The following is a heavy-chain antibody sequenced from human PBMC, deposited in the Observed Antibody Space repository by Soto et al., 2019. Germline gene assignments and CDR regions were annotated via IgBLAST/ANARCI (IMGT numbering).Heavy chain of an antibody. CDR3: ARAMVVTQNWFDP. CDR2: IYYSGST. V-gene: IGHV4-30-4*01. D-gene: IGHD2-21*02. Sequence: SETLSLTCTVSGGSISSGDYYWSWIRQPPGKGLEWIGYIYYSGSTYYNPSLKSRVTISVDTSKNQFSLKPSSVTAADTAVYYCARAMVVTQNWFDPWGQGTLVSVSS. CDR1: GGSISSGDYY. J-gene: IGHJ5*02.